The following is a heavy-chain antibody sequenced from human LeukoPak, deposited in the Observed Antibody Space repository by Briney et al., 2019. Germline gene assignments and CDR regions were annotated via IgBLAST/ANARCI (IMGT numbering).Heavy chain of an antibody. D-gene: IGHD2-15*01. CDR3: ARGTGCTGGSCSYYGMDV. J-gene: IGHJ6*02. CDR1: GYTFSSYA. Sequence: ASVKVSCKGSGYTFSSYAMHWVRQAPGQRLEWMGWINAGNGDTKYSQKFQGRVTITRDTSATTAYMELSSLRSEDTAVYYCARGTGCTGGSCSYYGMDVWGQGTTVTVSS. V-gene: IGHV1-3*01. CDR2: INAGNGDT.